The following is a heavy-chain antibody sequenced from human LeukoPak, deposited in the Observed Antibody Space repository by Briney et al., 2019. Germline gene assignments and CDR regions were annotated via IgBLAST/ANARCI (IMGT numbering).Heavy chain of an antibody. CDR1: GGSISSGGYS. Sequence: PSQTLSLTCAVSGGSISSGGYSWSWIRQPPGKGLEWIGYIYYSGSTNYNPSLKSRVTISVDTSKNQFSLKLSSVTAADTAVYYCARAGHSSGYYYFDYWGQGTLVTVSS. J-gene: IGHJ4*02. CDR2: IYYSGST. CDR3: ARAGHSSGYYYFDY. D-gene: IGHD3-22*01. V-gene: IGHV4-30-4*07.